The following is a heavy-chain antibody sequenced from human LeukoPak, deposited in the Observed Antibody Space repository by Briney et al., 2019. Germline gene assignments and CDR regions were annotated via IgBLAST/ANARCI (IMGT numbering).Heavy chain of an antibody. D-gene: IGHD1-20*01. V-gene: IGHV4-39*01. Sequence: SETLSLTCTVSGGSISSSSYYWGWIRQPPGKGLEWIGSIYYSGSTYYNPSLKSRVTISVDTSKNQFSLKLSSVTAADTAVYYCARLRTGITGNSNWFDPWGQGTLVTVSS. CDR2: IYYSGST. J-gene: IGHJ5*02. CDR1: GGSISSSSYY. CDR3: ARLRTGITGNSNWFDP.